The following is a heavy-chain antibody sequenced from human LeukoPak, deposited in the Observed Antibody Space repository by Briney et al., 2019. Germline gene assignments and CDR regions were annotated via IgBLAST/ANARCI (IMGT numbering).Heavy chain of an antibody. V-gene: IGHV3-30*02. CDR3: TRYYDSSSLDY. CDR2: IRYEGSKK. J-gene: IGHJ4*02. D-gene: IGHD3-22*01. Sequence: GGSLRLSXAASGFTFSSYGRQWVRQAAGKGLEWVGFIRYEGSKKYYADSGKGRVIISRDNSKNTLYLQMNSLRAEDTAVYYCTRYYDSSSLDYWGQGTLVTVSS. CDR1: GFTFSSYG.